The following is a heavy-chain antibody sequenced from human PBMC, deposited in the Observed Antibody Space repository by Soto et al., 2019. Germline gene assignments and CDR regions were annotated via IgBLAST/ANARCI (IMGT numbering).Heavy chain of an antibody. Sequence: PGGSLRLSCAASGFTFSNFWMHWVRQAPGKGPVWVSRINGDGSSTSHPDSVKGRFTISRDNAENTLFLQMSGLRAEDTTVYYCARAQLLPDDAFDAWGRGTVVTVSS. CDR1: GFTFSNFW. CDR2: INGDGSST. CDR3: ARAQLLPDDAFDA. J-gene: IGHJ3*01. V-gene: IGHV3-74*01. D-gene: IGHD2-2*01.